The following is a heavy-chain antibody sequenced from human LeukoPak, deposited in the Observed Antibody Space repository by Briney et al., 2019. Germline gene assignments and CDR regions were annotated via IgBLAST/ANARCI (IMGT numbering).Heavy chain of an antibody. V-gene: IGHV3-7*01. D-gene: IGHD5-24*01. Sequence: GGSLRLSCAASGFTFMTYWMSWVRQAPGKGLEWVANIKQDVSEKYYVDSVKGRFTISRDNAKNSLYLQMNSLRAEDTAVYYCAREGGGYNNRGFDYWGQGTLVTVSS. CDR1: GFTFMTYW. CDR3: AREGGGYNNRGFDY. J-gene: IGHJ4*02. CDR2: IKQDVSEK.